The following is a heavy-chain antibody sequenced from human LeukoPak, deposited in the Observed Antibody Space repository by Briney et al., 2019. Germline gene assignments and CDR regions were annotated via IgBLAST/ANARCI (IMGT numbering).Heavy chain of an antibody. Sequence: PGGSLRLSCAASGFTFSSYSMNWVRQAPGKGLEWVSSISSSSSYIYYADSVKGRFTISRDNAKNSLYLQMNSLRAEDTAVYYCARDPVSESGSYYDYWGQGTLVTVSS. V-gene: IGHV3-21*01. J-gene: IGHJ4*02. CDR2: ISSSSSYI. D-gene: IGHD3-10*01. CDR3: ARDPVSESGSYYDY. CDR1: GFTFSSYS.